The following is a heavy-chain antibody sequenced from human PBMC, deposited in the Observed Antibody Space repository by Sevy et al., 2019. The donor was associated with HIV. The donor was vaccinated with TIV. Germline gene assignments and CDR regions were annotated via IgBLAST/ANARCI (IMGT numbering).Heavy chain of an antibody. J-gene: IGHJ3*02. CDR1: GYSFISYW. Sequence: GESLKISCKGSGYSFISYWIGWVRQMPGKGLEWMGIIYPGDSDTRYSPSFQGQVTISADNSISTAYLQWSSRKASDTAMYYCAGQLTTVTRADAFDIWGQGTMVTVSS. V-gene: IGHV5-51*01. CDR2: IYPGDSDT. CDR3: AGQLTTVTRADAFDI. D-gene: IGHD4-17*01.